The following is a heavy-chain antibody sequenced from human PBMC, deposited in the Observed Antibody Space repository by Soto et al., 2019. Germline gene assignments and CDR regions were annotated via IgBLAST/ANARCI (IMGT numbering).Heavy chain of an antibody. CDR2: IVVGSGNT. J-gene: IGHJ4*02. Sequence: LVKVSCKASGFTFSNSAVQWVRQARGQRLEWIGWIVVGSGNTNYAQKFQERVTITRDMSTTTAYMELSSLRSVDTAVYYCATDKGDSYGYGNYWGQGTLVTVPS. CDR3: ATDKGDSYGYGNY. CDR1: GFTFSNSA. V-gene: IGHV1-58*01. D-gene: IGHD5-18*01.